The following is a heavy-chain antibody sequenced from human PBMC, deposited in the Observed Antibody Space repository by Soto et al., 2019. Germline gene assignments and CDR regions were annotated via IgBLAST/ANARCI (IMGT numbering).Heavy chain of an antibody. D-gene: IGHD5-12*01. CDR3: ARVIVATTPAYYYYYYMDV. J-gene: IGHJ6*03. Sequence: GGSLRLSCAASGFTVSSNYMSWVRQAPGKGLEWVSVIYSGGSTYYADSVKGRFTISRPNSKNTLYLQMNSLRAEDTAVYYCARVIVATTPAYYYYYYMDVWGKGTTVTVSS. V-gene: IGHV3-53*04. CDR1: GFTVSSNY. CDR2: IYSGGST.